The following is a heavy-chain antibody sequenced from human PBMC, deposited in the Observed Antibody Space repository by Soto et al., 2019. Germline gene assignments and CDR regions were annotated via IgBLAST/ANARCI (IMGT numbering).Heavy chain of an antibody. D-gene: IGHD3-16*01. V-gene: IGHV3-7*03. CDR1: GYRLSSFR. CDR2: KNQGLNKK. CDR3: ASGADAADEDYVHH. Sequence: PEGSLRLPCAASGYRLSSFRLRWLRKDTGRGLGWVARKNQGLNKKYYLGSANGQFTISRDSAKTSLYLQMDNLISEDSATYYCASGADAADEDYVHHWGQGTLVTDSS. J-gene: IGHJ1*01.